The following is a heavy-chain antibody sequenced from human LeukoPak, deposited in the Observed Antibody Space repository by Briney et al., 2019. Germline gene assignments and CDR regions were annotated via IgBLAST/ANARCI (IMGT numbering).Heavy chain of an antibody. J-gene: IGHJ4*02. CDR2: IKQDGSEK. CDR3: ARLYDYVWGSYRSYYFDY. Sequence: GGSLRLSCAASGFTFSSYWMSWVRQAPGKGLEWVANIKQDGSEKYYVDSVKGRFTISRDNAKNSLYLQMNSLRAEDTAVYYCARLYDYVWGSYRSYYFDYWGQGTLVTVSS. D-gene: IGHD3-16*02. CDR1: GFTFSSYW. V-gene: IGHV3-7*01.